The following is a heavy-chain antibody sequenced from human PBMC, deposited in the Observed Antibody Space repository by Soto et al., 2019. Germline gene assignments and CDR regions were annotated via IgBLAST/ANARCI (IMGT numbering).Heavy chain of an antibody. Sequence: GGSLRLSCAASGFTFSSYSMNWVRQAPGKGLEWVANIKQDGSEKYYVDSVKGRFTISRDNAKNSLYLQMGSLRAEDTAVYYCARDASCCSSYYNYYGMDFWGQGTSVTVSS. CDR3: ARDASCCSSYYNYYGMDF. J-gene: IGHJ6*02. CDR1: GFTFSSYS. V-gene: IGHV3-7*03. D-gene: IGHD6-6*01. CDR2: IKQDGSEK.